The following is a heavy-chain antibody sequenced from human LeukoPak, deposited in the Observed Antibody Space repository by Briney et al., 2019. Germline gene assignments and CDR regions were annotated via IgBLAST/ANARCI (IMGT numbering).Heavy chain of an antibody. Sequence: GGSLRLSCAASGFTVSSNYMSWVRQAPGKGLEWVANIKQDGSEKHYVDSVKGRFTISRDNAKNSLYLQMSSLRAEDTAVYYCTRVEETATTAAIIRKYSYYYYYMDVWGKGNTVTVSS. CDR3: TRVEETATTAAIIRKYSYYYYYMDV. V-gene: IGHV3-7*01. J-gene: IGHJ6*03. CDR2: IKQDGSEK. D-gene: IGHD4-11*01. CDR1: GFTVSSNY.